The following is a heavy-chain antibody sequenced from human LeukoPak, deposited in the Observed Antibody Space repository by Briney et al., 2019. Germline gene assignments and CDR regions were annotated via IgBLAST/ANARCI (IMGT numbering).Heavy chain of an antibody. Sequence: ASVKVSCKASGYTFTSYAMHWVRQAPGQRLEWMGWINAGNGNTKYSQKFQGRVTITRDTSASTAYMELSSLRSEDTAVYYCARIQCSSGWYDYWGQGTLVTVSS. CDR2: INAGNGNT. V-gene: IGHV1-3*01. D-gene: IGHD6-19*01. CDR3: ARIQCSSGWYDY. J-gene: IGHJ4*02. CDR1: GYTFTSYA.